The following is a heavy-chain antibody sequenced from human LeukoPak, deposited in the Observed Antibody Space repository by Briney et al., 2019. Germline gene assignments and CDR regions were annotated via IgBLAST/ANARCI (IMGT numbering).Heavy chain of an antibody. V-gene: IGHV3-23*01. J-gene: IGHJ4*02. CDR3: AKQGPYTSSWYGLDY. CDR1: GFTFSTYA. D-gene: IGHD6-13*01. Sequence: GGSLRLSCAASGFTFSTYAMTWVRQAPGKGLEWVSAISGSGTTSYADSVKGRFTISRDNSKNTLYLQMNSLRAEDTAVYYCAKQGPYTSSWYGLDYWGQGTLVTVSS. CDR2: ISGSGTT.